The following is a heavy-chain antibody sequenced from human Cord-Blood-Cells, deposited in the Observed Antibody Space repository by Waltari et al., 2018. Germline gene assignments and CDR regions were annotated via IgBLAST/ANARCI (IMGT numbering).Heavy chain of an antibody. Sequence: QVQLVQSGAEVKKPGASVKVSCKASGYTFTGYYMHWVRPAPGQGLEWMGWINPNSGGTNYAQEFQGRVTMTRDTSISTAYMELSRLRSDDTAVYYCARDGGGYSGYDWGDYWGQGTLVTVSS. CDR2: INPNSGGT. CDR1: GYTFTGYY. CDR3: ARDGGGYSGYDWGDY. D-gene: IGHD5-12*01. V-gene: IGHV1-2*02. J-gene: IGHJ4*02.